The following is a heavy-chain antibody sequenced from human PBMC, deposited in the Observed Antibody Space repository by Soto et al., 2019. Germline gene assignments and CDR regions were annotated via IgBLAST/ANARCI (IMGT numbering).Heavy chain of an antibody. CDR1: GGTFSSYT. D-gene: IGHD6-13*01. CDR2: IIPIFGIA. Sequence: QVQLVQSGAEVKKSGSSVKVSCKASGGTFSSYTISWVRQAPGQGLEWMGRIIPIFGIANYAQKFQGRVTITADKSTSTAYMELSSLRSEDTAVYYCARSIAAAGRNDYWGQGTLVTVSS. V-gene: IGHV1-69*02. CDR3: ARSIAAAGRNDY. J-gene: IGHJ4*02.